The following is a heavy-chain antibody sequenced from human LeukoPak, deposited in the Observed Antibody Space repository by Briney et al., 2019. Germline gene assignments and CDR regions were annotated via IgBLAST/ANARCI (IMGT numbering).Heavy chain of an antibody. CDR1: GGSISSYY. J-gene: IGHJ4*02. CDR3: ARYTVYIAAAGHFDY. V-gene: IGHV4-59*01. CDR2: IYYSGST. D-gene: IGHD6-13*01. Sequence: SETLSLTCTVSGGSISSYYWSWIRQPPGKGLERIGYIYYSGSTNYNPSLKSRVTISVDTSKNQFSLKLSSVTAADTAVYYCARYTVYIAAAGHFDYWGQGTLVTVSS.